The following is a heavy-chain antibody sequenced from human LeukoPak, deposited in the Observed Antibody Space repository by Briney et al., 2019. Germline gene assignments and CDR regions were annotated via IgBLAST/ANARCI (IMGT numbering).Heavy chain of an antibody. Sequence: SETLSLTYTVSGGSMSSQYWSWIRQPPGKGLERVGDTYYSGSPNYNASLKSRVTISVDTSKNQFSLRLSSVTAADTAVYYCARLYYYYYMDVWGKGTTVTVSS. J-gene: IGHJ6*03. CDR2: TYYSGSP. CDR1: GGSMSSQY. CDR3: ARLYYYYYMDV. V-gene: IGHV4-59*11.